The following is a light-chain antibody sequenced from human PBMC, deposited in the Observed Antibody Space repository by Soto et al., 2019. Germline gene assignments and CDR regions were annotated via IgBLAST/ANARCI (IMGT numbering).Light chain of an antibody. CDR3: HQCGDSVWT. Sequence: EIVLTQSPGTLSLSPGERATLSCRASQYVSRSYLAWYQQKPGQAPRLLIYDASRRATGIPDRFSGSGSGTDFVLTISRLEPEDFAVYYCHQCGDSVWTFGQGTKVEIK. CDR1: QYVSRSY. J-gene: IGKJ1*01. V-gene: IGKV3-20*01. CDR2: DAS.